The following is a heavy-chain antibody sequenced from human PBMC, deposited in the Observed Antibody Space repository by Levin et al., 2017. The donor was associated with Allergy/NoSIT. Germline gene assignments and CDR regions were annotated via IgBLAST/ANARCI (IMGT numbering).Heavy chain of an antibody. V-gene: IGHV4-34*01. CDR2: INHSGSI. J-gene: IGHJ5*02. Sequence: LSQTLSLTCAVYGGSFSTYYWSWIRQPPGKGLEWIGEINHSGSINYNPSLKSRVTISIDTSKNQFSLRLSSVTAADTAVYYCARKPCWFCWFDPWGQGALVTVSS. CDR3: ARKPCWFCWFDP. CDR1: GGSFSTYY. D-gene: IGHD3-10*01.